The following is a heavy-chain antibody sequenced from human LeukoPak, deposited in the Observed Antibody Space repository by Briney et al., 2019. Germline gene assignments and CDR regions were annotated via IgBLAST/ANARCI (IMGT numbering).Heavy chain of an antibody. V-gene: IGHV1-46*01. J-gene: IGHJ4*02. CDR2: INPSGGST. CDR1: GGTFSSYA. Sequence: ASVKVSCKASGGTFSSYAISWVRQAPGQGLEWMGIINPSGGSTSYAQKFQGRVTMTRDMSTSTVYMELSSLRSEDTAVYYCARRKAATDYWGQGTLVTVSS. D-gene: IGHD2-15*01. CDR3: ARRKAATDY.